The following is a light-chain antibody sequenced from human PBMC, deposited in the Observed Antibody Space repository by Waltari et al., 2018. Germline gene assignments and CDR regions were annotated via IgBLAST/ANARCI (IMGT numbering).Light chain of an antibody. CDR1: QGLFSISNEKNY. V-gene: IGKV4-1*01. Sequence: EIVMTQSPDSLAVSLGERATIRCKSSQGLFSISNEKNYLPWFQKKSGQPPKLLIYWASTRESGVPDRFSGSGSGTDFTLTITSLQAEDVAVYYCQQYYSRRTFGQGTKVEIK. CDR2: WAS. J-gene: IGKJ1*01. CDR3: QQYYSRRT.